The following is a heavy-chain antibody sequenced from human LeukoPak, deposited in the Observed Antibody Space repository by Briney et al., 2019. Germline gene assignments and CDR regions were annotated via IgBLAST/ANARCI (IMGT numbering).Heavy chain of an antibody. CDR2: IYYSGST. V-gene: IGHV4-59*01. CDR3: ARVNLYDSSGYYHNWFDP. J-gene: IGHJ5*02. CDR1: GGSISSYY. D-gene: IGHD3-22*01. Sequence: SETLSLTCTVSGGSISSYYWSWIRQPPGKGLEWIGYIYYSGSTNYNPSLKSRVTISVDTSKNQFSLKLSSVTAADTAVYYCARVNLYDSSGYYHNWFDPWGQGTLVTVSS.